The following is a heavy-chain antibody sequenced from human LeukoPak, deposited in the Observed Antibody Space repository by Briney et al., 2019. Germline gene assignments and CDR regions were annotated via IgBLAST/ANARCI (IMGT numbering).Heavy chain of an antibody. CDR3: ARDGGQQLDPYYFDY. CDR2: ISAYNGNT. CDR1: GYTFTSYG. V-gene: IGHV1-18*01. D-gene: IGHD6-13*01. J-gene: IGHJ4*02. Sequence: ASVNVSCKASGYTFTSYGISWVRQAPGQGLEWMGWISAYNGNTNYAQKLQGRVTMTTDTSTSTAYMELRSLRSDDTAVYYCARDGGQQLDPYYFDYWGQGTLVTVSS.